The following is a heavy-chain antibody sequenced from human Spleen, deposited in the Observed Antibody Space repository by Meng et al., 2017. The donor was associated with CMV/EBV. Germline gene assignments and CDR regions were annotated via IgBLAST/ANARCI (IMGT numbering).Heavy chain of an antibody. V-gene: IGHV3-21*01. Sequence: EVQLVESGGGLVKPGGSLRLSCAASGFTFSSYSMNWVRQAPGKGLEWVSSISSSSSYIYYADSVKGRFTISRDNAKNSLYLQMNSLRAEDTAVYYCARDVPRYSDLDYWDQGPRVTVSS. CDR3: ARDVPRYSDLDY. CDR1: GFTFSSYS. D-gene: IGHD3-9*01. CDR2: ISSSSSYI. J-gene: IGHJ4*02.